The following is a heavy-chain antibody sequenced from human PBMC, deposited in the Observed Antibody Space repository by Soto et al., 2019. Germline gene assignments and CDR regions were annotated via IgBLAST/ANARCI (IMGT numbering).Heavy chain of an antibody. CDR2: ISRSSGTI. CDR3: ARDDGMDV. J-gene: IGHJ6*02. CDR1: GFSFSNYE. Sequence: EVQLVESGGGLVQPGGSLRLSCAASGFSFSNYEMNWVRQAPGKGLEWVSYISRSSGTIYYADSVKGRFTISRDNAKNSLYLQMNSMRAEDTAVYYCARDDGMDVWGQGTTVTVSS. V-gene: IGHV3-48*03.